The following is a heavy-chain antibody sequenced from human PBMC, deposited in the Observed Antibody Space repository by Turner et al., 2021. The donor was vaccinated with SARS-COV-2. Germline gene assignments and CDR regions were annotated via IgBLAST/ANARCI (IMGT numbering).Heavy chain of an antibody. CDR1: GGSISSYY. Sequence: QVQLQESGPGLVKPSETLSLTRTVSGGSISSYYWSWIRQPPGKGLEWIGYIYYSGSTNYNPSLKSRVTISVDTSKNQFSLKLSSVTAADTAVYYCASYYYDSSGYHYAFDYWGQGTLVTVSS. CDR2: IYYSGST. J-gene: IGHJ4*02. D-gene: IGHD3-22*01. V-gene: IGHV4-59*01. CDR3: ASYYYDSSGYHYAFDY.